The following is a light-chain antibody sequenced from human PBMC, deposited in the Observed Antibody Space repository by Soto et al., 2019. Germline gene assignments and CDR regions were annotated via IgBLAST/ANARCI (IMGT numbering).Light chain of an antibody. CDR3: QQYGSSPRT. J-gene: IGKJ1*01. V-gene: IGKV3-20*01. CDR2: GAS. CDR1: QSVSSSY. Sequence: DIVWTPSPGTLSLSHGERATLSCRASQSVSSSYLAWYQQKPGQAPRLLIYGASSRATGIPDRFSGSGSGTDFTLTISRLEPEDFAVYYCQQYGSSPRTFGQGTKVDIK.